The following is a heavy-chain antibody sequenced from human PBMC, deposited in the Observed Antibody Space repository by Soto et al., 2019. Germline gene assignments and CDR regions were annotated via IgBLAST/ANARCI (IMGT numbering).Heavy chain of an antibody. V-gene: IGHV1-69*02. J-gene: IGHJ4*02. Sequence: QVQLVQSGAEVKKPGSSVKVSCKASGGTFSSYTISWVRQAPGPGLEWMGRIIPILGIANYAQKFQGRVTITADKSTSTAYMELSSLRSEDTAVYYCASHSPTTVTTYLWGQGTLVTVSS. D-gene: IGHD4-17*01. CDR2: IIPILGIA. CDR3: ASHSPTTVTTYL. CDR1: GGTFSSYT.